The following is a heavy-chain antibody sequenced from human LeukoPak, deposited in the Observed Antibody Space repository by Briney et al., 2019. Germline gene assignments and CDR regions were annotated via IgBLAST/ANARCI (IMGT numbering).Heavy chain of an antibody. V-gene: IGHV4-34*01. CDR3: ARASGWYKVYYYYMDV. D-gene: IGHD6-19*01. CDR1: GGSFSGDY. J-gene: IGHJ6*03. CDR2: INHSGST. Sequence: SETLSLTCAVYGGSFSGDYWSWIRQPPGKGLEWIGEINHSGSTNHNASLKSRVAISVDTSKNQFSLSLSSVTAADTAVYYCARASGWYKVYYYYMDVWGKGTTVTVSS.